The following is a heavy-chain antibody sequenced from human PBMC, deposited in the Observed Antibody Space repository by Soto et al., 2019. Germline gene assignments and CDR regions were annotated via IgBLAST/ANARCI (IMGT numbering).Heavy chain of an antibody. D-gene: IGHD2-15*01. CDR2: ISGSGGST. CDR1: GFTFSSYA. J-gene: IGHJ4*02. CDR3: AKDRRSGGSCYSF. Sequence: PGGSLRLSCAASGFTFSSYAMGWVRQAPGKGLEWVSAISGSGGSTYYADSVKGRFTISRGNSKNTLYLQMNSLRAEDTAVYYCAKDRRSGGSCYSFWGQGTLVTVSS. V-gene: IGHV3-23*01.